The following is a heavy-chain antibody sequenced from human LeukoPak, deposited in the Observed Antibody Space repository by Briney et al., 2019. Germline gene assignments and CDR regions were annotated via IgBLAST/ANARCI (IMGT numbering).Heavy chain of an antibody. J-gene: IGHJ4*02. V-gene: IGHV3-30*18. Sequence: GGSLRLSCAASGFTFSSYGMHWVRQAPGKGLEWVAVISYDGSNKYYADSVKGRFTISRDNSKNTLYLQMNSLRAEDTAVYYCAKDGYYGSGSYYTPDYWGQGTLVTVSS. CDR2: ISYDGSNK. CDR1: GFTFSSYG. D-gene: IGHD3-10*01. CDR3: AKDGYYGSGSYYTPDY.